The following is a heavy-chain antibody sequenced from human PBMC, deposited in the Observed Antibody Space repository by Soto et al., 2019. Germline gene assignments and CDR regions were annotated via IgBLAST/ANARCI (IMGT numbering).Heavy chain of an antibody. CDR3: AKDRRAGGNYGFYSDF. D-gene: IGHD1-7*01. CDR2: SSATGAGT. V-gene: IGHV3-23*01. J-gene: IGHJ4*02. Sequence: EVQLLESGGGLVQPGGSLRLSCAASGFTFSSYGMTWVRQAPGKGLEWVSFSSATGAGTYYADSVKGRFTISRDNSKNTLYLHMPSLGADDTAVYYCAKDRRAGGNYGFYSDFWGQGALVIVSS. CDR1: GFTFSSYG.